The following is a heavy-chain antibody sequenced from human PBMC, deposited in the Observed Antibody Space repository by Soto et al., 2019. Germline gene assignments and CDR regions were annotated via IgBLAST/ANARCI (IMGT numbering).Heavy chain of an antibody. V-gene: IGHV3-9*01. CDR3: AKAKSYDFWSGYVSGGSAGGYYMDV. CDR2: ISWNSGSI. Sequence: GGSLRLSCAASGFTFDDYAMHWVRQAPGKGLEWVSGISWNSGSIGYADSVKGRFTISRDNAKNSLYLQMNSLRAEDTALYYCAKAKSYDFWSGYVSGGSAGGYYMDVWGKGTTVTVSS. D-gene: IGHD3-3*01. CDR1: GFTFDDYA. J-gene: IGHJ6*03.